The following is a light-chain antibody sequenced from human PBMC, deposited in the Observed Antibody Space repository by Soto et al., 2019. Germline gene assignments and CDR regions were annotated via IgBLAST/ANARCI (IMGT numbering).Light chain of an antibody. CDR1: QSVSSY. V-gene: IGKV3-11*01. CDR2: DAS. CDR3: QKYNNWPIN. J-gene: IGKJ5*01. Sequence: DIVFTHAPANLFLSQWERANLSLMASQSVSSYLAWYQQKPGQAPRLLIYDASNRATGIPARFSGSGSGTEFTLTISSLQSEDFEVYYCQKYNNWPINCGKGPRREIK.